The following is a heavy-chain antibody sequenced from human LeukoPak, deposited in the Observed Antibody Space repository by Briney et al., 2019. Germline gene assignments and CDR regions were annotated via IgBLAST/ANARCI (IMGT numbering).Heavy chain of an antibody. Sequence: ASVKVSCKASGGTFSSYAISWVRQAPGQGLEWMGGIIPIFGTANYAQKFQGRVTITADKSTSTAYMELSSLRSEDTAVYYCARDLVRGVKYNWFDSWGQGTLVTVSS. CDR3: ARDLVRGVKYNWFDS. V-gene: IGHV1-69*06. J-gene: IGHJ5*01. CDR2: IIPIFGTA. CDR1: GGTFSSYA. D-gene: IGHD3-10*01.